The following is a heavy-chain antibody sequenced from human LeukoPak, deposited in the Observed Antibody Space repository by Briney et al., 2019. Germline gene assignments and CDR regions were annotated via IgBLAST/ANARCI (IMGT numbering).Heavy chain of an antibody. V-gene: IGHV1-69*13. J-gene: IGHJ6*03. CDR2: IIPIFGTA. CDR3: ARDWRDYSKYYYYYYYMDV. Sequence: SVKVSFKASGGTFSSYAISWVRQAPGQGLEWMGGIIPIFGTANYAQKFQGRVTITADESTSTAYMELSSLRSEDTAVYYCARDWRDYSKYYYYYYYMDVWGKGTTVTVSS. D-gene: IGHD4-11*01. CDR1: GGTFSSYA.